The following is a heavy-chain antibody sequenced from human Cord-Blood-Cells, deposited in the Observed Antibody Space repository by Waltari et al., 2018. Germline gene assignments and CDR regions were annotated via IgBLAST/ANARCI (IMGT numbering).Heavy chain of an antibody. J-gene: IGHJ3*02. Sequence: QVQLQESGPGLVKPSQTLSLTCTVSGGSISSGDYYWSWIRQPPGTGLEWIGYIYYSGSTYYNPSLKSRVTISVDTSKNQFSLKLSSVTAADTAVYYCARDRRGYCSSTSCYDAFDIWGQGTMVTVSS. D-gene: IGHD2-2*01. CDR1: GGSISSGDYY. CDR2: IYYSGST. V-gene: IGHV4-30-4*01. CDR3: ARDRRGYCSSTSCYDAFDI.